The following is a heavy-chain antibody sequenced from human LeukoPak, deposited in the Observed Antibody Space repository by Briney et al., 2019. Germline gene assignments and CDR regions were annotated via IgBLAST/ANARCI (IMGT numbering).Heavy chain of an antibody. CDR2: MNPNSGNT. D-gene: IGHD3-16*01. J-gene: IGHJ4*02. CDR3: ARGSYSPDY. CDR1: GYTFTGYY. Sequence: GASVKVSCKASGYTFTGYYMHWVRQAPGQGLEWMGWMNPNSGNTGYAQKFQGRVTMTRNTSISTAYMELSSLRSEDTAVYYCARGSYSPDYWGQGTLVTVSS. V-gene: IGHV1-8*02.